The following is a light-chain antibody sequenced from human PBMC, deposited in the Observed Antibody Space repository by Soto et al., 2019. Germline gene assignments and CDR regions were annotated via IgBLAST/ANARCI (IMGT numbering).Light chain of an antibody. V-gene: IGKV3-20*01. J-gene: IGKJ5*01. CDR3: QQYGSSPRT. Sequence: EIVLTQSPGTLSLSPGERATLSCRASQTISSHSLAWYQQKPGQAPSLLIYDDSSRATGIPDRFSGSGSGTDFTLTISRLEPEDFAVYYCQQYGSSPRTFGQGTRLEIK. CDR1: QTISSHS. CDR2: DDS.